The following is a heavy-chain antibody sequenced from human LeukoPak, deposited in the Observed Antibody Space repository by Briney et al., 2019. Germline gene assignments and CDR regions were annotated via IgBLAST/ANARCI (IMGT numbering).Heavy chain of an antibody. Sequence: GGSLRLSCAASGFTFSSYWMSWVRQAPGEGLEWVANIKQDGTEKYYMDSVKGRFSISRDNAKNSLYLQMNALRAEDTAVYYCARISGYPYYYYYGMDVWGQGTTVTVSS. CDR2: IKQDGTEK. V-gene: IGHV3-7*04. D-gene: IGHD3-22*01. J-gene: IGHJ6*02. CDR1: GFTFSSYW. CDR3: ARISGYPYYYYYGMDV.